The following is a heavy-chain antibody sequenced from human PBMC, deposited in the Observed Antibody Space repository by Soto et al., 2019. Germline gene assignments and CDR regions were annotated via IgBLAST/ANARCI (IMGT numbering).Heavy chain of an antibody. D-gene: IGHD3-16*01. Sequence: QVQLVQSGAEVKKPGSSVKVSCKASGGTFSSYAISWVRQAPGQGLEWMGGIIPIFGTANYAQKFQGRVTITADESTSTAYMELSSLRSEDTAVYYCARDPLRYDYVSAGTSHGDYWGQGTLVTVSS. CDR3: ARDPLRYDYVSAGTSHGDY. J-gene: IGHJ4*02. CDR1: GGTFSSYA. CDR2: IIPIFGTA. V-gene: IGHV1-69*01.